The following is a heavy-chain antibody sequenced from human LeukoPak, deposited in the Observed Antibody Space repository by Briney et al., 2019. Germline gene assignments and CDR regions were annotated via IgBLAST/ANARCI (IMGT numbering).Heavy chain of an antibody. D-gene: IGHD1-1*01. V-gene: IGHV4-39*01. Sequence: SETLSLTCTVSGGSISSSSYYWGWVRQPPGKGVEGVASIYYSGSTYYNPSLKSPVSISVDTSKNQFSLKLISVTAADTAVYYCATLDRTTDAFDIWGQGTMVTVSS. J-gene: IGHJ3*02. CDR1: GGSISSSSYY. CDR2: IYYSGST. CDR3: ATLDRTTDAFDI.